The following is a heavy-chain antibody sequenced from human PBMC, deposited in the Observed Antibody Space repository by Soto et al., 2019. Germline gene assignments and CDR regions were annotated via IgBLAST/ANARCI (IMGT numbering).Heavy chain of an antibody. CDR3: SLHKYDSSWSYVNDY. D-gene: IGHD6-13*01. V-gene: IGHV3-53*01. J-gene: IGHJ4*02. Sequence: PGGSLRLSCAVSWFTVRAIYMSWVRQAPGKGLEWVSVIYSGGTTYYADSVKGRFIISRDISKNTLYLQMNILRAEDTATYYCSLHKYDSSWSYVNDYWGQGILVTVPQ. CDR1: WFTVRAIY. CDR2: IYSGGTT.